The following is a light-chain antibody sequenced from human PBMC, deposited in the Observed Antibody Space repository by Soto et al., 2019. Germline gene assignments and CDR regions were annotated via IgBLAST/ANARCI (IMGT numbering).Light chain of an antibody. J-gene: IGKJ3*01. CDR1: QSISSSY. Sequence: EIVLTQSPGTLSLSPGERATLSCRASQSISSSYLAWYQQNPGQAPRLLVYGASSRATGIPDRFSGSGSGTDFTLTISRLEPDDCAVYYCQQYGSSRFTFGPGTKVDIK. CDR3: QQYGSSRFT. CDR2: GAS. V-gene: IGKV3-20*01.